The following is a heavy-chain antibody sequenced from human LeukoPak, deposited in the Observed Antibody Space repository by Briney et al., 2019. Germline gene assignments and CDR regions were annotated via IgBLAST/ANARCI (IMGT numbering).Heavy chain of an antibody. D-gene: IGHD6-19*01. CDR3: ATGINYNSGWYGSFDS. J-gene: IGHJ4*02. CDR2: IYPNTGGT. CDR1: GYTFTDYY. Sequence: PSVKVSCRASGYTFTDYYIHWVRQAPGQGLEWIGWIYPNTGGTNYPQQFEGRITMTRDTSISTAYMELTRLRFDDTAVYYCATGINYNSGWYGSFDSWGQGSLVTVSS. V-gene: IGHV1-2*02.